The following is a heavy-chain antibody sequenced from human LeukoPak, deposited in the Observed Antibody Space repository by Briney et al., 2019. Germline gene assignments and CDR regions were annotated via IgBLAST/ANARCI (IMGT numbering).Heavy chain of an antibody. D-gene: IGHD3-9*01. CDR2: ISSSSSYI. CDR3: ARVADILTGYDY. CDR1: GFTFSSYS. V-gene: IGHV3-21*01. Sequence: GGSLRLSCAASGFTFSSYSMNWVRQAPGKGLEWVSSISSSSSYIYYADSVKGRFTISRDNAKNSLYLQMNSLRAEDTAVYYCARVADILTGYDYWGKGTLVTVSS. J-gene: IGHJ4*02.